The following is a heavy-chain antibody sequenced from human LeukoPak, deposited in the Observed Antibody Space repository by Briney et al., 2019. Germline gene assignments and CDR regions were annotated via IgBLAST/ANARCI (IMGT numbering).Heavy chain of an antibody. V-gene: IGHV3-23*01. CDR3: AKRNYDFWSGYYRRAENHFDY. Sequence: GGSLRLSCAASGSTFSSYAMSWVRQAPGKGLEWVSSISGSGGSTYYADSVKGRFTISRDNSKSTLYLQMNSLRAEDTAVYYCAKRNYDFWSGYYRRAENHFDYWGQGTLVTVSS. CDR2: ISGSGGST. J-gene: IGHJ4*02. CDR1: GSTFSSYA. D-gene: IGHD3-3*01.